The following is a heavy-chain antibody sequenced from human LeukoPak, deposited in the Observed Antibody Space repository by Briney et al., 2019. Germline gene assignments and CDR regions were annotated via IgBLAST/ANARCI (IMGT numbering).Heavy chain of an antibody. D-gene: IGHD3-3*01. CDR1: GFSFSDYA. CDR3: VKGGQRYDFWRFDY. J-gene: IGHJ4*02. Sequence: GESLRLSCPASGFSFSDYAMSWVRQAPGKGLEWVSSISGSGGATYYADSVKGRSTISRDNAKNTLFLQVNSLRADDTSIYYCVKGGQRYDFWRFDYWGRGTLVAVSS. V-gene: IGHV3-23*01. CDR2: ISGSGGAT.